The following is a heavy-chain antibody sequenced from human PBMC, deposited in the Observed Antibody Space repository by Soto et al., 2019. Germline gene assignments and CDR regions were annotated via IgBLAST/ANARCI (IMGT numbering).Heavy chain of an antibody. CDR2: ISAYNGST. V-gene: IGHV1-18*01. CDR1: GYTFTSYG. J-gene: IGHJ6*01. D-gene: IGHD1-26*01. Sequence: QVQLVQSGAEVKKPGASVKVSCKASGYTFTSYGISWVRQAPGQGLEWMGWISAYNGSTNYAQKLQGRVTMNTDTTTSTADMERRSLRSYDTAVYYCARDGRNTLYYYGMDVWGQGTTVTVSS. CDR3: ARDGRNTLYYYGMDV.